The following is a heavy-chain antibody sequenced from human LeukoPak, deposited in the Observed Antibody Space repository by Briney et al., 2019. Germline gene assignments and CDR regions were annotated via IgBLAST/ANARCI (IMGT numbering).Heavy chain of an antibody. CDR3: AKDQWEGPYDILTGYYTDGMDV. D-gene: IGHD3-9*01. CDR2: ISWDGGST. Sequence: GGSLRLSCAASGFTFDDYTMHWVRQAPGKGLEWVSLISWDGGSTYYADSVKGRFTISRDNSKNSLYLQMNSLRTEDTALYYCAKDQWEGPYDILTGYYTDGMDVWGQGTTVIVSS. CDR1: GFTFDDYT. J-gene: IGHJ6*02. V-gene: IGHV3-43*01.